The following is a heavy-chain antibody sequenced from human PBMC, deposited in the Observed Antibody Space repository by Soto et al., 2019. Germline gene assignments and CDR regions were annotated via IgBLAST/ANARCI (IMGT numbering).Heavy chain of an antibody. J-gene: IGHJ4*02. V-gene: IGHV3-66*01. CDR3: ASLRFDGRYAFEY. Sequence: EVQVVESGGSLVQPGGSLRLSCAASGFTVSSNYMTWVRQAPGRGLEWLSVSYSGGATDYADSVKGRFTISRDDSKNTVYLQMNSLKAEDTAVYYGASLRFDGRYAFEYWGQGTRVTVSS. CDR2: SYSGGAT. D-gene: IGHD3-16*01. CDR1: GFTVSSNY.